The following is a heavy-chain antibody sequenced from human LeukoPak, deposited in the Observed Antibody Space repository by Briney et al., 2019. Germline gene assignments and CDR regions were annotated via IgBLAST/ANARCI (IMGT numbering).Heavy chain of an antibody. CDR2: IYHSGST. Sequence: SETLSLTCTVSGYSISSGYYWGWIRQPPGKGLEWIGSIYHSGSTYYNPSLKSRVTISVDTSKNQFSLKLSSVTAADTAMYYCARILRFLEWLDHQDVWGKGTTVTVSS. V-gene: IGHV4-38-2*02. CDR1: GYSISSGYY. D-gene: IGHD3-3*01. CDR3: ARILRFLEWLDHQDV. J-gene: IGHJ6*04.